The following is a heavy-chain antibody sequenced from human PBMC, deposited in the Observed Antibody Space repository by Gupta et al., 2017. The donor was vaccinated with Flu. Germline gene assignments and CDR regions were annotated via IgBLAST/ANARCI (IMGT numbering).Heavy chain of an antibody. V-gene: IGHV5-51*01. CDR3: AITGYSSSWGRHYYYGMDV. Sequence: QLVQSGAEVKKPGESLKISCKGSGYSFTSYWIGWVRQMPGKGLEWMGIIYPGDSDTRYSPSFQGQVTISADKSISTAYLQWSSLKASDTAMYYCAITGYSSSWGRHYYYGMDVWGQGTTVTVSS. CDR1: GYSFTSYW. CDR2: IYPGDSDT. D-gene: IGHD6-13*01. J-gene: IGHJ6*02.